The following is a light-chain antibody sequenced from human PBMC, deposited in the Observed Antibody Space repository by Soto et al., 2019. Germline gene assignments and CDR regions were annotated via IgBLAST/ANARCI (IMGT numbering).Light chain of an antibody. V-gene: IGLV2-8*01. CDR3: SSYAGSNNLGV. CDR1: SSDVGGYNY. Sequence: QCALTQPPSASGSPGQSVTISCTGTSSDVGGYNYVSWYQQHPGKAPKLMIYEVSKRPSGVPDRFSGSKSGNTASLTVSGLQAEDEADYYCSSYAGSNNLGVLGTGTKLTVL. J-gene: IGLJ1*01. CDR2: EVS.